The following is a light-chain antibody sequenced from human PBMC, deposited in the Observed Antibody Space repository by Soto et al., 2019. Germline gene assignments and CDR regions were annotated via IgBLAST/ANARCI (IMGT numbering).Light chain of an antibody. CDR1: QSIGNY. V-gene: IGKV1-39*01. CDR3: QQSHTSPRT. Sequence: DIQMTQSPSSLSASIGDSVTITCRASQSIGNYLNWFQQKPGKAPKLLVYAASSLQSGVPSRFTGSGSGTDFSLTISSLQPEDFATYFCQQSHTSPRTFGPGTRVEI. CDR2: AAS. J-gene: IGKJ1*01.